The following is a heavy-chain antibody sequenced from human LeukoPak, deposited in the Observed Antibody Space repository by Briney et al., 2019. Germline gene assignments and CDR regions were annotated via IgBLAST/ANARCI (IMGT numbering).Heavy chain of an antibody. Sequence: GGSLRLSCAASGFAFGSYGMHWVRQAPGKGLEWVAVISYDGSNKYNADSVKGRFTISRDNSKNTVYLQMNSLRAEDTAVYYCAKVRYSSSYYYGMDVWGQGTTVTVSS. D-gene: IGHD6-13*01. CDR3: AKVRYSSSYYYGMDV. CDR1: GFAFGSYG. J-gene: IGHJ6*02. V-gene: IGHV3-30*18. CDR2: ISYDGSNK.